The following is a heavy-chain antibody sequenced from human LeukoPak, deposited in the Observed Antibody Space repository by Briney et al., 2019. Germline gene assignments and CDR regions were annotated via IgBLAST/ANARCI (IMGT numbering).Heavy chain of an antibody. Sequence: PSETLSLTCTVSGGSISSYYWSWVRQPPGKGLEWIGFVYYTGSTNYSPSLKSRVTISVDTSTNQFSLKLSSVTAADTAVYYCARLGGGTEPLFDYWGQGTLVTVSS. CDR2: VYYTGST. V-gene: IGHV4-59*08. D-gene: IGHD3-16*01. J-gene: IGHJ4*02. CDR3: ARLGGGTEPLFDY. CDR1: GGSISSYY.